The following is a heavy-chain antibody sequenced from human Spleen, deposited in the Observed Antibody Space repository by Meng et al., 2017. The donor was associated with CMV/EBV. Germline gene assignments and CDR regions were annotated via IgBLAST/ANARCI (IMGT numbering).Heavy chain of an antibody. D-gene: IGHD2-2*01. CDR3: ARGGVVPAAPQYYYYYYGMDV. Sequence: YSMNWVRQAPGKGLEWVSSISSSSSYIYYADSVKGRFTISRDNAKNSLYLQMNSLRAEDTAVYYCARGGVVPAAPQYYYYYYGMDVWGQGTTVTVSS. J-gene: IGHJ6*02. CDR2: ISSSSSYI. V-gene: IGHV3-21*01. CDR1: YS.